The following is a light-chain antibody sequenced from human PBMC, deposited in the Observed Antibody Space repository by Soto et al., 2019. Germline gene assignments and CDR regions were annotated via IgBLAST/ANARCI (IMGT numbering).Light chain of an antibody. J-gene: IGLJ1*01. CDR1: SSDVGGYIY. CDR2: YVS. Sequence: QSALTQPRSVSGSPGQSVTISCTGTSSDVGGYIYVSWYQQHPGKDPKLMMFYVSKRPSGVPDRRSGSKSDNTASLTISGLQTEDEADYFCCSYAGNYPYVFGTGTTVTVL. V-gene: IGLV2-11*01. CDR3: CSYAGNYPYV.